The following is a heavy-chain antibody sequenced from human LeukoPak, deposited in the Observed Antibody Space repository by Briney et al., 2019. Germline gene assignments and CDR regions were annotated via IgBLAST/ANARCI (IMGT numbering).Heavy chain of an antibody. CDR2: IIPIFGTA. CDR1: GGAFSSYA. CDR3: ARVGSSTSSIPVDYYYYMDV. V-gene: IGHV1-69*05. J-gene: IGHJ6*03. D-gene: IGHD2-2*01. Sequence: SVKVSCKASGGAFSSYAISWVRQAPGQGLEWMGGIIPIFGTANYAQKFQGRVTITTDESTSTASMELSSLRSEDTAVYYCARVGSSTSSIPVDYYYYMDVWGKGTTVTVSS.